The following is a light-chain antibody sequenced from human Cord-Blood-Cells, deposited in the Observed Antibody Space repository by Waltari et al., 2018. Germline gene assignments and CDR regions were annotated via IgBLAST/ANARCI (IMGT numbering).Light chain of an antibody. V-gene: IGKV1-9*01. CDR2: AAS. Sequence: DIQLTQSPSFLSASVGDRVTITCRASQGISSYLAWYQQKPGKAPKLLIYAASTLQSGVPSRFSGSRSGTEFTLTISSLQPEDFATYYCQQLNSYRLTFGGGTKVEIK. J-gene: IGKJ4*01. CDR1: QGISSY. CDR3: QQLNSYRLT.